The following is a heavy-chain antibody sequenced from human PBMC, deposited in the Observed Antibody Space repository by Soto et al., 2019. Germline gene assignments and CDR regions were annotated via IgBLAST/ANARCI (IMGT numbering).Heavy chain of an antibody. V-gene: IGHV3-33*01. CDR3: ARGEEEGNYFDN. CDR1: GFTFRSYG. J-gene: IGHJ4*02. CDR2: IWHDGSVK. Sequence: QVQLVESGGGVVQPGRSLRLSCAASGFTFRSYGMHWVRQAPGKGLEWVASIWHDGSVKYEADSVKGRFTISRDNSKNTLSLQMNSLRADDTAAYYCARGEEEGNYFDNWGLGTLVTVSS.